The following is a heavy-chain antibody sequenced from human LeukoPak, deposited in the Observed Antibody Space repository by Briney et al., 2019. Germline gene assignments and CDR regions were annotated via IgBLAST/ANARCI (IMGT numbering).Heavy chain of an antibody. V-gene: IGHV3-23*01. CDR1: GFTFSTYA. D-gene: IGHD6-19*01. CDR2: ISGGGGNT. J-gene: IGHJ6*02. Sequence: GGSLRLSCGASGFTFSTYAMSWVRQAPGKGLEWVSAISGGGGNTYYADSVKGRFTISRDNSKNTPYLQMNSLRAEDTAVYYCAKDIQWLVPRGMDVWGQGTTVTVSS. CDR3: AKDIQWLVPRGMDV.